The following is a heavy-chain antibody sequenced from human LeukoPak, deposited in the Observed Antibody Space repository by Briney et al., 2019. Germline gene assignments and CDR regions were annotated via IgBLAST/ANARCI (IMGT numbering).Heavy chain of an antibody. CDR3: TRESREGSGFDY. V-gene: IGHV3-74*01. CDR1: AFTFSTYW. D-gene: IGHD2-15*01. Sequence: PGGSLRLFCAVSAFTFSTYWMHWVRQAPGKGLVWVSRIANDGSDINYADSVKGRFIISRDITKNTLFLQMNSLRPEDTAVYFCTRESREGSGFDYWAQGTLVTVSS. CDR2: IANDGSDI. J-gene: IGHJ4*02.